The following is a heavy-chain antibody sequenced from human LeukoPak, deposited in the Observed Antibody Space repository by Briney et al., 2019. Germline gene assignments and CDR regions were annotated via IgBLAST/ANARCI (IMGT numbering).Heavy chain of an antibody. D-gene: IGHD2-2*01. CDR3: ARESDRYCSSTSCPNWYDP. J-gene: IGHJ5*02. Sequence: SETLTLTCTVSGDSISSSSYYWGWIRQPPGKGLEWIGTIYYSGSSYYNPSLKSRVTISVDTSKNQFSLNLSSVTAADTAVYNCARESDRYCSSTSCPNWYDPWGQGTLVTVSS. CDR2: IYYSGSS. V-gene: IGHV4-39*07. CDR1: GDSISSSSYY.